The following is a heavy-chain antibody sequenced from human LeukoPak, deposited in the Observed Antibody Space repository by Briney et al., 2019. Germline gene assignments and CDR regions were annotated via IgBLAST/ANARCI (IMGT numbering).Heavy chain of an antibody. Sequence: SETLSLTCTVSGGSISSHYWSWIRQPPGKGLEWIGYIYYSGSTNYNPSLKSRVTISVDTSKNQFSLKLSSVTAADTAVYYCARVGCSSTSCYRAFDYWGQGTLVTVSS. J-gene: IGHJ4*02. CDR1: GGSISSHY. CDR2: IYYSGST. CDR3: ARVGCSSTSCYRAFDY. V-gene: IGHV4-59*11. D-gene: IGHD2-2*01.